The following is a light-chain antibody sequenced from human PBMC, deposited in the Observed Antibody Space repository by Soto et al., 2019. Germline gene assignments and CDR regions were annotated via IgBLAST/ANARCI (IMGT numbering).Light chain of an antibody. V-gene: IGKV3-11*01. Sequence: EIVWLVSPATLSLAPGGRATLSCRASQSVSSYLAWYQQKPGQAPRLLIYDASNRATGIPARFSGSGSGTDFTLTISSLEPEDFAVYYCQQRSNLPRTFGQGTKVDI. CDR1: QSVSSY. CDR3: QQRSNLPRT. CDR2: DAS. J-gene: IGKJ1*01.